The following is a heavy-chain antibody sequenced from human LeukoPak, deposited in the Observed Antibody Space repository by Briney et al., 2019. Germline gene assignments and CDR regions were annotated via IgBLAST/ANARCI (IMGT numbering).Heavy chain of an antibody. D-gene: IGHD5-12*01. V-gene: IGHV3-21*01. CDR1: GFTFSTYN. Sequence: GGSLRLSCAASGFTFSTYNMNWVRQSPGKGLEWVSSISDSTNYIYYADSVKGRFTISRDNAKNSLYLQMNSLRAEDTAVYYCARIVATQYYYYMDVWGKGTTVTVSS. CDR3: ARIVATQYYYYMDV. J-gene: IGHJ6*03. CDR2: ISDSTNYI.